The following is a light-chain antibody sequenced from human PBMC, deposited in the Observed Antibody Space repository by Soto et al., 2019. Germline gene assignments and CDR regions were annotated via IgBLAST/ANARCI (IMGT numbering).Light chain of an antibody. V-gene: IGKV1-39*01. CDR2: AAS. CDR1: QSITTY. Sequence: DIQMTQSPSSLSASVGDRVTITCRASQSITTYLNWYRQKPGKAPKLLIYAASSLQSGVPSRFSGSGSETEFTLSISSLQPEDFATYFCQQIYSAPLTFGGGTRLEI. J-gene: IGKJ5*01. CDR3: QQIYSAPLT.